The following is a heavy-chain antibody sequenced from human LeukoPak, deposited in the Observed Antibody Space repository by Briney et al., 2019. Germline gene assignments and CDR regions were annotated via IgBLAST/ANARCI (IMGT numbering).Heavy chain of an antibody. CDR2: IYYTGNT. CDR3: ARDNKRAFDV. Sequence: SETLSLTCTVSGGSINNYYWNWIRQPPGKGLEWIGYIYYTGNTNYNPSLKSRVTISVDTSKNQFSLKLSSVTAADTAVYYCARDNKRAFDVWGQGTMVTVSS. V-gene: IGHV4-59*12. CDR1: GGSINNYY. D-gene: IGHD1/OR15-1a*01. J-gene: IGHJ3*01.